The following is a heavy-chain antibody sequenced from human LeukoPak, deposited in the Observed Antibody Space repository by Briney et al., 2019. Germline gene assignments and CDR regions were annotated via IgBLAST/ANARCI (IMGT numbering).Heavy chain of an antibody. CDR2: ISYDGSNK. CDR3: ASLTPVGAPDAFDI. CDR1: GFTFSSYG. V-gene: IGHV3-30*19. D-gene: IGHD1-26*01. Sequence: PGGSLRLSCAASGFTFSSYGMHWVRQAPGKGLEWVAVISYDGSNKYYADSVKGRFTISRDNSKDTLYLQMNSLRAEDTAVYYCASLTPVGAPDAFDIWGQGTMVTVSS. J-gene: IGHJ3*02.